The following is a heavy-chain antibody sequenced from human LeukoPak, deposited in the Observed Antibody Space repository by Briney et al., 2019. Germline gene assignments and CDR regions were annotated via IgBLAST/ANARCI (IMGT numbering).Heavy chain of an antibody. CDR2: INHSGST. V-gene: IGHV4-34*01. D-gene: IGHD2-2*01. CDR1: GGSISSYY. CDR3: ATGQLPYDY. J-gene: IGHJ4*02. Sequence: SETLSLTCTVSGGSISSYYWSWIRQPPGKGLEWIGEINHSGSTNYNPSLKSRVTISVDTSKNQFSLKLSSVTAADTAVYYCATGQLPYDYWGQGTLVTVSS.